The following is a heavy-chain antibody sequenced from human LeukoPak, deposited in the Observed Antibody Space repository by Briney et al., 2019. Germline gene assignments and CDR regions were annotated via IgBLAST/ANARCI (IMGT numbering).Heavy chain of an antibody. V-gene: IGHV1-46*01. CDR1: GYTFISYY. D-gene: IGHD1-26*01. CDR3: ARDNSVGDNAWWFDP. J-gene: IGHJ5*02. Sequence: GASVKVSCKASGYTFISYYMHWVRQAPGQGLEWMGIINPTGDSTGYAQKFQGRVTMTRDMSTSTDFMELSSLRSEDTAVYYCARDNSVGDNAWWFDPWGQGTLVTVSS. CDR2: INPTGDST.